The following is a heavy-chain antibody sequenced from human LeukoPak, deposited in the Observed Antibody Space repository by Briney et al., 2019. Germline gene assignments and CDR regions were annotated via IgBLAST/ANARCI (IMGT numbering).Heavy chain of an antibody. Sequence: GGSLTRSCAASGFTCSSYWMSWVRQAPGKGLEGVANIKQGGSEKDYVDSGKGRLTIARYNAKNSLYLRRNSLRADDTPVYYCARARRPETSRIWFGEAYWYSDLWGRRTLVTVSS. V-gene: IGHV3-7*01. CDR2: IKQGGSEK. D-gene: IGHD3-10*01. J-gene: IGHJ2*01. CDR3: ARARRPETSRIWFGEAYWYSDL. CDR1: GFTCSSYW.